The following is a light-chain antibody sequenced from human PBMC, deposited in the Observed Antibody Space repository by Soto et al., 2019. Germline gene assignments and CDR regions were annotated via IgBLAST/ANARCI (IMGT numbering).Light chain of an antibody. V-gene: IGKV3-11*01. CDR1: QSVSSY. J-gene: IGKJ2*01. CDR3: QQRSNWPYT. CDR2: DAS. Sequence: EIVLTQSPATLSLSPGERATLSCRARQSVSSYLAWYQQKPGQAPSLLISDASNRATGIPPRFSGSGSGTDFTLTISSLETEDFAVYYCQQRSNWPYTFGQGTKLEIK.